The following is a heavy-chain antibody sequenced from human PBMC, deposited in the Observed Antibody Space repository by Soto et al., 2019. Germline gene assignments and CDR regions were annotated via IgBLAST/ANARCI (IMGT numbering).Heavy chain of an antibody. J-gene: IGHJ4*02. CDR1: GGIFSTYA. CDR2: IIPIFGSP. Sequence: QVQLVQSGAAVKKPGSSVMVSCKASGGIFSTYAISWLRQAPGQGLEWRGGIIPIFGSPNYSQRFQGRVTITADESTSTAYMELSRLRSEDTAVYYCTRDRHDSGSRNYYTRIHFWAQGTLITVSS. V-gene: IGHV1-69*01. CDR3: TRDRHDSGSRNYYTRIHF. D-gene: IGHD3-10*01.